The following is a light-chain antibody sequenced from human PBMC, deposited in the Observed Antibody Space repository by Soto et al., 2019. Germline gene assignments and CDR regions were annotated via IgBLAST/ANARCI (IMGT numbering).Light chain of an antibody. V-gene: IGKV3-20*01. CDR3: QRYESSPPEHT. J-gene: IGKJ5*01. CDR2: GAS. CDR1: QSVSSSF. Sequence: EIVLTQSPGTLSLSPGERATLSCRASQSVSSSFLAWYQHKPGQAPRLLIFGASNRATGIPIRFSGSGSGTDFTLTISRLEPEDVAVYYCQRYESSPPEHTFGQGTRLEIK.